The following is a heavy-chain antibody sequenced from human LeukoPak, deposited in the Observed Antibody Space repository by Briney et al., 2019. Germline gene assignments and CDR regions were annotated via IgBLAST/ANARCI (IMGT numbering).Heavy chain of an antibody. CDR1: GXTFSDYY. Sequence: GGSLRLSCAASGXTFSDYYMSWIRQAPGKGLEWVSYISSSSSYTNYADSVKGRFTISRDNAKNSLYLQMNSLRAEDTAVYYCARVYYYDSSGYYQPSGYFQHWGQGTLVTVSS. V-gene: IGHV3-11*06. CDR3: ARVYYYDSSGYYQPSGYFQH. J-gene: IGHJ1*01. CDR2: ISSSSSYT. D-gene: IGHD3-22*01.